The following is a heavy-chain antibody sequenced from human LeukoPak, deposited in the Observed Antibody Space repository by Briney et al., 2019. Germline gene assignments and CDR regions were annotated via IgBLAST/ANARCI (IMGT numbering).Heavy chain of an antibody. Sequence: GASVKVSCKASGYTFTSYYMHWVRQAPGQGLEWMGIINPSGGSTSYAQKFQGRVTMTRDTSTSTVYMELSSLRSEDTAVYYCTRERIVVVPAAIAVEYYYYGMDVWGQGTTVTVSS. V-gene: IGHV1-46*01. CDR1: GYTFTSYY. J-gene: IGHJ6*02. D-gene: IGHD2-2*01. CDR3: TRERIVVVPAAIAVEYYYYGMDV. CDR2: INPSGGST.